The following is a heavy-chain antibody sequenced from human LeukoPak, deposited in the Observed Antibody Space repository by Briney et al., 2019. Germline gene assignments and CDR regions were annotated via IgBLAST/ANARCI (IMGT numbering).Heavy chain of an antibody. CDR3: ALECSGGSCYPGSFDY. D-gene: IGHD2-15*01. CDR2: IYYSGST. J-gene: IGHJ4*02. Sequence: PSETLSLTCTVSGGSISSYYWSWIRQPPGKGLEWIGYIYYSGSTNYDPSLKSRVTISVDTSKNQFSLKLSSVTAADTAVYYCALECSGGSCYPGSFDYWGQGTLVTVSS. CDR1: GGSISSYY. V-gene: IGHV4-59*08.